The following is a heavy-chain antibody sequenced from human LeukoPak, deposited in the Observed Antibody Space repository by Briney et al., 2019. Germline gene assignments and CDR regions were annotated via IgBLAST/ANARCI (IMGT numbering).Heavy chain of an antibody. CDR3: ARLLLQSESSMVASVGAFDI. D-gene: IGHD2-15*01. CDR1: GGSISSSSYY. Sequence: PSETLSLTCTVSGGSISSSSYYWGWIRQPPGKGLECIGSIYYSGSTYYNPSLKSRVTISVATSKNQSSLKLSSVTAAGTAVYYCARLLLQSESSMVASVGAFDIWGQGTMVTVSS. V-gene: IGHV4-39*01. J-gene: IGHJ3*02. CDR2: IYYSGST.